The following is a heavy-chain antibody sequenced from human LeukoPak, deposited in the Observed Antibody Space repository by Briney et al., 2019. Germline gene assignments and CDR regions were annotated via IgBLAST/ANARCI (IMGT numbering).Heavy chain of an antibody. CDR3: AKDSGYNYGHPLYF. CDR2: LSGSGAGT. CDR1: GFTFSDYA. J-gene: IGHJ4*02. V-gene: IGHV3-23*01. Sequence: PGGSLRLSCAASGFTFSDYALGWVRQAPGRGLEWVATLSGSGAGTYYSDSVQGRFTISRDNSKNTLYLQMNTLRAEDTAVYFCAKDSGYNYGHPLYFRGQGTLVTVSS. D-gene: IGHD5-18*01.